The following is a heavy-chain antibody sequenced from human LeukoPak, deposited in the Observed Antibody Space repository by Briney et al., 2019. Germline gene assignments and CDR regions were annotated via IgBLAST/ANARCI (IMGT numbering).Heavy chain of an antibody. D-gene: IGHD3-3*01. CDR1: GGSISSGGYY. J-gene: IGHJ4*02. CDR2: IYYSGST. Sequence: PSETLSLTCTVSGGSISSGGYYWSWIRQHPGKGLEWIGYIYYSGSTYYNPSLKSRVTISVDTSNNQYSLKLSSVTAADTAVYYCARAARSGYYTEYWGQGTLVTVSS. V-gene: IGHV4-31*03. CDR3: ARAARSGYYTEY.